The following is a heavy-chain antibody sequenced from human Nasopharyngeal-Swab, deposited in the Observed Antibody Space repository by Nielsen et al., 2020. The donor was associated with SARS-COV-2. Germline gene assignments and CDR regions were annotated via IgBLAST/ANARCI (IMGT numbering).Heavy chain of an antibody. CDR3: ALDPRSGGY. J-gene: IGHJ4*02. Sequence: GESLKISCAASGFTFSSYTMHWVRQAPGKGLEWVAVISYDGSNKYYADSVKGRFTISRGNSKNTLYLQMNSLRAEDTAVYYCALDPRSGGYWGQGTLVTVSS. CDR2: ISYDGSNK. CDR1: GFTFSSYT. D-gene: IGHD6-25*01. V-gene: IGHV3-30*04.